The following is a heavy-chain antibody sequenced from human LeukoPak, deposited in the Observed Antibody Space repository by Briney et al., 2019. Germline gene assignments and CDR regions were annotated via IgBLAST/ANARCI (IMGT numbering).Heavy chain of an antibody. CDR2: ISGSGGST. J-gene: IGHJ1*01. V-gene: IGHV3-23*01. D-gene: IGHD2-15*01. CDR3: AKASGGPRYCSGGSCYPGGYFQH. Sequence: GGSLRPSCAASGFTFSSYAMSWVRQAPGKWLEWVSAISGSGGSTYYTDSVKGRFTISRDNSKNTLYLQMNSLRAEDTAVYYCAKASGGPRYCSGGSCYPGGYFQHWGQGTLVTVSS. CDR1: GFTFSSYA.